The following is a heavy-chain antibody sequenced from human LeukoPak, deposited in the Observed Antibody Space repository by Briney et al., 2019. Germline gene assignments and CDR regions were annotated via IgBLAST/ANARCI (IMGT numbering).Heavy chain of an antibody. CDR1: GCTFSAYS. D-gene: IGHD2-21*01. J-gene: IGHJ4*02. V-gene: IGHV3-21*01. CDR2: ISSSSSSI. CDR3: ARAEIFQGMDY. Sequence: GGSLRLSCAASGCTFSAYSMSWVRQAAGKGLEWVSYISSSSSSIHYADSVKGRFTISRDNAKESVYLQMNNLRVEDTAVYYCARAEIFQGMDYWGQGILVTVSS.